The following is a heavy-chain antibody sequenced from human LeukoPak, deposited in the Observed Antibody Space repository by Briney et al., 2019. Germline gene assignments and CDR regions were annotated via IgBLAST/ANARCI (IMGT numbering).Heavy chain of an antibody. CDR2: ITSDGSNI. Sequence: PGGSLRLSCAASGFTFSNFWLHWVRQAPGKGLDWVSRITSDGSNINYADSVQGRFTISRDNAKNTLYLQMNSLRAEDTAVYYCARGGHSSFDYWGQGALVTVSS. V-gene: IGHV3-74*01. D-gene: IGHD3-16*01. CDR3: ARGGHSSFDY. CDR1: GFTFSNFW. J-gene: IGHJ4*02.